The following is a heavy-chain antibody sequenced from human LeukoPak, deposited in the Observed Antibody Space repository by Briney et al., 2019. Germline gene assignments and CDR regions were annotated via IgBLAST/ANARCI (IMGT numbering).Heavy chain of an antibody. CDR1: GGTFSSYT. V-gene: IGHV1-69*02. Sequence: SVKVSCKASGGTFSSYTISWVRQAPGQGLEWMGRIIPIFGIANYAQKFQGRVTITADKSTSTAYMELSSLRSEDTAVYYCASLGRDDAFDIWGQGTMVTVSS. J-gene: IGHJ3*02. D-gene: IGHD1-26*01. CDR2: IIPIFGIA. CDR3: ASLGRDDAFDI.